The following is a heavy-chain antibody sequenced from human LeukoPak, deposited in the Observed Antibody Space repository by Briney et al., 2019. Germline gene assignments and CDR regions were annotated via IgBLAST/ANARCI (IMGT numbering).Heavy chain of an antibody. D-gene: IGHD2-15*01. CDR1: GFTFSTYW. V-gene: IGHV3-74*01. CDR3: ARDAAPGYFDL. Sequence: TGGSLRLSCAVSGFTFSTYWMHWVRQGPGKGLAWVSRITSDGSATGYADSVKGRFTISRDNAKNTLYLHMDSLRAEDTAVYYCARDAAPGYFDLWGRGTLVTVSS. CDR2: ITSDGSAT. J-gene: IGHJ2*01.